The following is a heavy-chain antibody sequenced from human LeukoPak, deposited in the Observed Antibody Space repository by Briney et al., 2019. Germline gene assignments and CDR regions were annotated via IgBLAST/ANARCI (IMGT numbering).Heavy chain of an antibody. Sequence: SETLSLTCTVSGGSISSYYWSWIRQPAGKGLGWIGRIYTSGSTNYNPSLKSRVTMSVDTSKNQFSLKLSSVTAADTAVYYCARDRSAWIDPWGQGTLVTVSS. CDR2: IYTSGST. CDR3: ARDRSAWIDP. D-gene: IGHD3-3*01. CDR1: GGSISSYY. V-gene: IGHV4-4*07. J-gene: IGHJ5*02.